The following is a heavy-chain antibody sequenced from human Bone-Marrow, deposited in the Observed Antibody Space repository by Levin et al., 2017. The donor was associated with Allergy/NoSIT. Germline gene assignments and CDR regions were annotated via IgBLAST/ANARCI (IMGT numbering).Heavy chain of an antibody. CDR2: ISGSGGST. V-gene: IGHV3-23*01. CDR1: GFTFRSYA. CDR3: AKDGLLGYCSD. D-gene: IGHD2-15*01. J-gene: IGHJ4*02. Sequence: LSLTCAASGFTFRSYAMSWVRPAPGKGLEWVSAISGSGGSTYYADSVKGRFTISRDNSKNTLYLQMNSLRAEDTAVYYCAKDGLLGYCSDWGQGTLVTVSS.